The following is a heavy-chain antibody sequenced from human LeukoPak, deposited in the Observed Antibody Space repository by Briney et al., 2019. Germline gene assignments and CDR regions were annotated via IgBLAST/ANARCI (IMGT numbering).Heavy chain of an antibody. J-gene: IGHJ5*02. D-gene: IGHD3-10*01. Sequence: ASVKVSCKAPGGTFSSYAISWVRQAPGQGLEWMGGIIPIFGTANYAQKFQGRVTITTDESTSTAYMELSSLRSEDTAVYYCARETARVTMVRESLVYWFDPWGQGTLVTVSS. V-gene: IGHV1-69*05. CDR1: GGTFSSYA. CDR2: IIPIFGTA. CDR3: ARETARVTMVRESLVYWFDP.